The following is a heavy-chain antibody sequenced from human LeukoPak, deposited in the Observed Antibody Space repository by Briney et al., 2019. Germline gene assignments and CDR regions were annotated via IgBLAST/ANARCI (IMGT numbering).Heavy chain of an antibody. V-gene: IGHV4-34*01. Sequence: SETLSLTCAVYGGSFSGYYWSWIRQPPGTGLEWIGEINHSGSTNYNPSLKSRVTISVDTSKNQFSLKLSSVTAADTAVYYCARGYYYGSGNPDWGQGTLVTVSS. CDR3: ARGYYYGSGNPD. CDR2: INHSGST. CDR1: GGSFSGYY. J-gene: IGHJ4*02. D-gene: IGHD3-10*01.